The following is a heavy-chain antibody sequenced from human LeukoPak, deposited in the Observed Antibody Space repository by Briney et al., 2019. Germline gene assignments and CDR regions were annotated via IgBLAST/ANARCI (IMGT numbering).Heavy chain of an antibody. J-gene: IGHJ4*02. CDR1: GFNFNSYT. CDR3: AKDLRPDGVDNFDH. Sequence: GGSLRLSCAASGFNFNSYTMNWVRQAPGKGLQWVANILASGSPTYYADSVKGRFIISRDDSKNTVYLQMNSLRVEDTAIYYCAKDLRPDGVDNFDHWGQGILVTVSS. V-gene: IGHV3-23*01. D-gene: IGHD2-8*01. CDR2: ILASGSPT.